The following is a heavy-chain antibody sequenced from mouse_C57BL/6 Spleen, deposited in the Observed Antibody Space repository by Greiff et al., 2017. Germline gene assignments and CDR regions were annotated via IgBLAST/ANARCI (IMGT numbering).Heavy chain of an antibody. V-gene: IGHV1-81*01. CDR1: GYTFTSYG. CDR3: ARDYYGSSLQAWFAY. D-gene: IGHD1-1*01. Sequence: VQLQQSGAELARPGASVKLSCKASGYTFTSYGISWVKQRTGQGLEWIGEIYPRSGNTYYNEKFKGKATLTADKSSSTAYMELRSLTSEDSAVYFCARDYYGSSLQAWFAYWGQGTLVTVSA. J-gene: IGHJ3*01. CDR2: IYPRSGNT.